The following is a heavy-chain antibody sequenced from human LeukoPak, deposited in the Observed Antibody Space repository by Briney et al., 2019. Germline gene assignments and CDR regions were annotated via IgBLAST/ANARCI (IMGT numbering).Heavy chain of an antibody. D-gene: IGHD2-2*01. CDR1: GGSISSISYY. CDR2: IYYSGST. J-gene: IGHJ4*02. Sequence: PSETLSLTCTVSGGSISSISYYWGWIRQPPGKGLEWFGSIYYSGSTYYNPSLKSRVTISVDTSKNQFSLKLSSVTAADTAVYYCASMRGYCSSTSCYSRFDYWGQGPLVTVSS. V-gene: IGHV4-39*07. CDR3: ASMRGYCSSTSCYSRFDY.